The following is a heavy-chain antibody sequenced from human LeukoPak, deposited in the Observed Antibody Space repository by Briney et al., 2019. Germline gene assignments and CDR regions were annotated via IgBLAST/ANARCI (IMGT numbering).Heavy chain of an antibody. CDR3: ARDGYNYGYFDY. D-gene: IGHD5-24*01. Sequence: ASVKVSCKASGYTFTSYDINWVRQATGQGLEWMGRMNPNSGNTGYPQKFQGRVTITRDTSISTAYMELSSLRFEDTAVYYCARDGYNYGYFDYWGQGTLATVSS. CDR1: GYTFTSYD. J-gene: IGHJ4*02. V-gene: IGHV1-8*03. CDR2: MNPNSGNT.